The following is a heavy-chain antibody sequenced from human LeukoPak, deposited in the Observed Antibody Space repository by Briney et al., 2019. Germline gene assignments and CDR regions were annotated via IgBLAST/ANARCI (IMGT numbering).Heavy chain of an antibody. CDR2: IYYSGST. CDR3: ARVSQLGIGRGYGDAEVFDY. Sequence: SETLSLTCTVSGGSISSSSYYWGWIRQPPGKGLEWIGSIYYSGSTNYNPSLKSRVTISVDTSKNQFSLKLSSVTAADTAVYYCARVSQLGIGRGYGDAEVFDYWGQGTLVTVSS. D-gene: IGHD4-17*01. V-gene: IGHV4-39*07. J-gene: IGHJ4*02. CDR1: GGSISSSSYY.